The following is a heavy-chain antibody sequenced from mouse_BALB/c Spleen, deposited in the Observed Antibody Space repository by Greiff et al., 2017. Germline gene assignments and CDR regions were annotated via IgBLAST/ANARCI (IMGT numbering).Heavy chain of an antibody. CDR1: GFTFSSYT. CDR2: ISNGGGST. J-gene: IGHJ4*01. Sequence: EVKVVESGGGLVQPGGSLKLSCAASGFTFSSYTMSWVRQTPEKRLEWVAYISNGGGSTYYPDTVKGRFTISRDNAKNTLYLQMSSLKSEDTAMYSCARQGGTYAMDYWGQGTSVTVSS. CDR3: ARQGGTYAMDY. D-gene: IGHD2-14*01. V-gene: IGHV5-12-2*01.